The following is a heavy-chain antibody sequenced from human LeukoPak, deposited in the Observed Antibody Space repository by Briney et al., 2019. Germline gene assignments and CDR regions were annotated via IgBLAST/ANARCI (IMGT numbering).Heavy chain of an antibody. D-gene: IGHD6-13*01. V-gene: IGHV3-21*01. CDR1: GFTFSTCT. J-gene: IGHJ4*02. Sequence: PGGSLRLTCAASGFTFSTCTMNWVRQAPGKGLEWVSSISSSSSYKYYADSVKGRFTISRDNAKNSLYLQMNSMRAEDTAVYYCAREFQDRRSSSYRGFDYWGQGTLVTVSS. CDR2: ISSSSSYK. CDR3: AREFQDRRSSSYRGFDY.